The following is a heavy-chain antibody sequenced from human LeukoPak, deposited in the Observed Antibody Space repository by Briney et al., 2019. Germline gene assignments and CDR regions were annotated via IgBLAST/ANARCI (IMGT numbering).Heavy chain of an antibody. CDR1: GFTFSSYE. CDR3: ARVVITNLDY. J-gene: IGHJ4*02. D-gene: IGHD3-16*01. CDR2: ISSSGSTI. Sequence: GGSLRLSCAASGFTFSSYEMNWVRQAPGKGLEWVSYISSSGSTIYYADSVKGRFTISRDNAKNSLYPQMNSLRAEDTAVYYCARVVITNLDYWGQGTLVTVSS. V-gene: IGHV3-48*03.